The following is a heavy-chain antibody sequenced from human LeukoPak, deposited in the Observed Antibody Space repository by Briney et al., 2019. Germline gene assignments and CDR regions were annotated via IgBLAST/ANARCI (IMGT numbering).Heavy chain of an antibody. Sequence: SETLSLTCTVSGGSISSYYWSWIRQPPGKGLEWIGYIYTSGSTNYNPSLKSRVTISVDTSKNQFSLKLSSATAADTAVYYCAREGGAPYVPWFDPWGQGTLVTVSS. CDR2: IYTSGST. V-gene: IGHV4-4*09. CDR1: GGSISSYY. D-gene: IGHD3-16*01. CDR3: AREGGAPYVPWFDP. J-gene: IGHJ5*02.